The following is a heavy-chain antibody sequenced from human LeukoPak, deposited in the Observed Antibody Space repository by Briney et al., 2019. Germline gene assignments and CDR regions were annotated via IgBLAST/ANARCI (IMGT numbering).Heavy chain of an antibody. V-gene: IGHV4-59*01. CDR3: ARGASYVLFDY. CDR1: GGSISSYY. D-gene: IGHD5-18*01. Sequence: SETLSLTCTVSGGSISSYYWSWIRQPPGKGLEWIGYVYYSGSTNYNPSLKSRVTISVDTSKNQFSLKLSSVTAADTAVYYCARGASYVLFDYWGQGTLVTVSS. CDR2: VYYSGST. J-gene: IGHJ4*02.